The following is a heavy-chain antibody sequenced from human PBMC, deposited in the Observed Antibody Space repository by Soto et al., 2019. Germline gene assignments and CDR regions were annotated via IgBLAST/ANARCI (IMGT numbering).Heavy chain of an antibody. CDR1: GYSFTSYW. Sequence: GESLKISCKGSGYSFTSYWIGWVRQMPGKGLEWMGIIYPGDSDTRYSPSFQGQVTISADKSISTAYLQWSSLKASDTAMYYCARHDIDRNFWSGYSDYYYYYMDVWGKGTTVTVSS. V-gene: IGHV5-51*01. CDR2: IYPGDSDT. CDR3: ARHDIDRNFWSGYSDYYYYYMDV. J-gene: IGHJ6*03. D-gene: IGHD3-3*01.